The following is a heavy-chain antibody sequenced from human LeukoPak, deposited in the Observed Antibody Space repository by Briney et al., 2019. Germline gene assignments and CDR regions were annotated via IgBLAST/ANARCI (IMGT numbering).Heavy chain of an antibody. CDR1: GGTFSSYA. CDR3: ARVRSYGAGSYYSYYFDY. Sequence: SVKVSCKASGGTFSSYAISWVRQAPGQGLGWMGVIIPIFGTANYAQKFQGRVTITADESTSTAYMELSSLRSADTAVYYCARVRSYGAGSYYSYYFDYWGQGTLVTVSS. V-gene: IGHV1-69*13. J-gene: IGHJ4*02. CDR2: IIPIFGTA. D-gene: IGHD3-10*01.